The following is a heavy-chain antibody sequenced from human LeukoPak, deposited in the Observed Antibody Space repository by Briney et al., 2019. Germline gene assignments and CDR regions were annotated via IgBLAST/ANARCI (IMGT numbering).Heavy chain of an antibody. Sequence: ASVKVSCKASGYTFTSYGISWVRQAPGQGLEWMGWISAYNGNTNYAQKFQDRVTLTRDTSISTAYMELSALTSDDTAIYYCARVLIGSSSFDPWGQGTLVTVSS. D-gene: IGHD6-6*01. CDR2: ISAYNGNT. J-gene: IGHJ5*02. V-gene: IGHV1-18*01. CDR1: GYTFTSYG. CDR3: ARVLIGSSSFDP.